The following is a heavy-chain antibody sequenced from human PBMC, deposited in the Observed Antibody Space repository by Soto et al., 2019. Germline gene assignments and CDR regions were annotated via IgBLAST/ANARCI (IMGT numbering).Heavy chain of an antibody. Sequence: QVQLQESGPGLVKPSQTLSLTCTVSGGSISSGGYYWSWIRQHPGKGLEWIGYIYYSGSTYYNPSLKSRVTISVDTSKNQFSLKLSSVTAADTAVYYCARDRHLAAAGYYYYYGMDVWGQGTTVTVSS. V-gene: IGHV4-31*03. D-gene: IGHD6-13*01. J-gene: IGHJ6*02. CDR1: GGSISSGGYY. CDR3: ARDRHLAAAGYYYYYGMDV. CDR2: IYYSGST.